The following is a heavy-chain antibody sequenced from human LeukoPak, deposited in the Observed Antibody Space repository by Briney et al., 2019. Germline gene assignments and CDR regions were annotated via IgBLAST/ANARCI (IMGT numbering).Heavy chain of an antibody. V-gene: IGHV3-33*01. CDR1: GFTFSSYG. Sequence: GGSLRLSCAASGFTFSSYGMHWVRQAPGKGLEWVAVTWYDGSNKYYADSVKGRFTISRDNSKSTLYLQMNSLRAEDTAVYYCARDPDIVVVPAASVGYYYYYGMDVWGQGTTVTVSS. D-gene: IGHD2-2*01. CDR2: TWYDGSNK. J-gene: IGHJ6*02. CDR3: ARDPDIVVVPAASVGYYYYYGMDV.